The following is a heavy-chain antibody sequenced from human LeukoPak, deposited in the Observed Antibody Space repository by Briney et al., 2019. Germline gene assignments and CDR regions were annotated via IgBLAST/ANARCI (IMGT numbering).Heavy chain of an antibody. CDR3: ARVASTSPYFYGMDV. Sequence: GGSLRLSCAASALSVSSNYVSWVRQAPGKGLEWVSAIYSGGSTSYADSVKGRFTISRDKSKNAVYLQMNSLSAEDTAIYYCARVASTSPYFYGMDVWGQGTTVTVSS. J-gene: IGHJ6*02. CDR2: IYSGGST. CDR1: ALSVSSNY. V-gene: IGHV3-53*01.